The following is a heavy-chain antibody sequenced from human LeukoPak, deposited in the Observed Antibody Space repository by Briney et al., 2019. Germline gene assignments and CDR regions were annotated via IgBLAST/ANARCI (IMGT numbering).Heavy chain of an antibody. Sequence: SETLSLTCTVSGGSISSYYWSWIRQPPGKGLEWIGYIYYSGSTNYNPSLKSRVTISVDTSKNQFSLKLSSVTAADTAVYYCAATARGSGRDRVFDYWGQGTLVTVSS. CDR3: AATARGSGRDRVFDY. J-gene: IGHJ4*02. V-gene: IGHV4-59*01. D-gene: IGHD6-19*01. CDR2: IYYSGST. CDR1: GGSISSYY.